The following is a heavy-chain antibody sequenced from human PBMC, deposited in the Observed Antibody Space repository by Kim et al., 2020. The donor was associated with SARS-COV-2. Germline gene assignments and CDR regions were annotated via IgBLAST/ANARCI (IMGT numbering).Heavy chain of an antibody. Sequence: GGSLRLSCAASGFTFSSYWMHWVRQAPGKGLVWVSRINSDGSSTSYADSVKGRFTISRDNAKNTLYLQMNSLRAEDTAVYYCAREFGYSSDQNKVRAYYYYGMDVWGQGTTVTVSS. V-gene: IGHV3-74*01. D-gene: IGHD6-19*01. CDR1: GFTFSSYW. CDR2: INSDGSST. J-gene: IGHJ6*02. CDR3: AREFGYSSDQNKVRAYYYYGMDV.